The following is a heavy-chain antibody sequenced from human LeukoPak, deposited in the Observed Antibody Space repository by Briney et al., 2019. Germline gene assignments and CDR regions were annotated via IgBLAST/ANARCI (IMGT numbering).Heavy chain of an antibody. CDR2: IYCIGNT. J-gene: IGHJ4*02. Sequence: SETLSLTCTVSGGSISRSSYYWGWIRQPPGKGLEWIGSIYCIGNTYYNPSLKSRVTISVDTSKNLFSLKLSSVTAADTAVYDCARQHYDYVWGSYRDLYYFDYWGQGTLVTVS. CDR1: GGSISRSSYY. CDR3: ARQHYDYVWGSYRDLYYFDY. D-gene: IGHD3-16*02. V-gene: IGHV4-39*01.